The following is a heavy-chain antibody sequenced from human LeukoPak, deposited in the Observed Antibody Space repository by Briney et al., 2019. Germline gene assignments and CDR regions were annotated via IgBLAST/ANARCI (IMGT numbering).Heavy chain of an antibody. D-gene: IGHD1-26*01. CDR3: TRGGIWGMDV. CDR2: IKHDGSEK. V-gene: IGHV3-7*01. J-gene: IGHJ6*02. CDR1: VFTFNNYW. Sequence: GGSLRLSCVASVFTFNNYWMTWVRQAPGKGLEWVATIKHDGSEKYYVDSVKGRFTISRDNGENSLYLQMNSLRAEDTAVYYCTRGGIWGMDVWGQGATVIVSS.